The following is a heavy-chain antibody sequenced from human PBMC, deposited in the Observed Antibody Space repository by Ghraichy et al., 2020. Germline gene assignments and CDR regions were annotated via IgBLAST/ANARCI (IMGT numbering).Heavy chain of an antibody. J-gene: IGHJ4*02. CDR1: GFPFSSFA. CDR3: AKDLGTDGSETYLKDF. Sequence: GGSLRLSCAASGFPFSSFAMTWVRQAPGKGLEWVSLISGSGTTSYYADSVMGRFTISRDNSKKTLYLQMNSLRVEDTAVYYCAKDLGTDGSETYLKDFWGPGTLVTVSS. CDR2: ISGSGTTS. D-gene: IGHD3-10*01. V-gene: IGHV3-23*01.